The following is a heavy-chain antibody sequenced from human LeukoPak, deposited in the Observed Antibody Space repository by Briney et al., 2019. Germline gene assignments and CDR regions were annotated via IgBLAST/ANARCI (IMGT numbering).Heavy chain of an antibody. Sequence: GGSLRLSCAASGFIFSDYYMSWIRQAPGKGLEWLSYMSIDGSSRYYADSVKGRFTISRDNAKNSLYLQMNSLRAEDTAVYYCARRRRAVSRYYYYYMDVWGKGTTVTISS. V-gene: IGHV3-11*04. D-gene: IGHD6-19*01. CDR3: ARRRRAVSRYYYYYMDV. CDR1: GFIFSDYY. CDR2: MSIDGSSR. J-gene: IGHJ6*03.